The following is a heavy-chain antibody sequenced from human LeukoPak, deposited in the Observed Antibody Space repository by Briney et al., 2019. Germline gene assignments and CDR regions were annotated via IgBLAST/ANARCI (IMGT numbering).Heavy chain of an antibody. J-gene: IGHJ3*02. CDR1: GFTFSSYA. CDR2: ISGSGGST. V-gene: IGHV3-23*01. D-gene: IGHD3-16*01. Sequence: GGSLRLSCAASGFTFSSYAMSWVRQAPGKGLEWVSAISGSGGSTYYADSVKGRFTISRDNSKNTLYLQMNSLKTEDTAMYYCTTDWGSGSTPVLAFDIWGQGTMVTVSS. CDR3: TTDWGSGSTPVLAFDI.